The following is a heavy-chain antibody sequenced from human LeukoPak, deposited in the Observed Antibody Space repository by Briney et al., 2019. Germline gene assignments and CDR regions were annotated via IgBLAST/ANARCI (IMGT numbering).Heavy chain of an antibody. J-gene: IGHJ5*02. Sequence: SETLSLTCAVYGGSFSDHSWSWVRQSPEKGLEWIGEINHSGSTNYNPSLKSRVTISVDKSKNQFSLKLSSVTAADTAVYYCARVGEGSWFDPWGQGTLVTVSS. CDR2: INHSGST. D-gene: IGHD2-15*01. CDR1: GGSFSDHS. CDR3: ARVGEGSWFDP. V-gene: IGHV4-34*01.